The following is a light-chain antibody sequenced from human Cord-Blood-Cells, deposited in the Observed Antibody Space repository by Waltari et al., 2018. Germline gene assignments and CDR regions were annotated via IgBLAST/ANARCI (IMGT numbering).Light chain of an antibody. Sequence: QSALTQPPSASGSPGQSVTISCTGTSSDVGGYNYVSWYQQHPGKAPKLMIYEVSKRPSGVPERFSDSKSGNTASLTVSGLQAEDEADYYCSSYAGSNNVFGTGTKVTVL. V-gene: IGLV2-8*01. CDR2: EVS. CDR3: SSYAGSNNV. CDR1: SSDVGGYNY. J-gene: IGLJ1*01.